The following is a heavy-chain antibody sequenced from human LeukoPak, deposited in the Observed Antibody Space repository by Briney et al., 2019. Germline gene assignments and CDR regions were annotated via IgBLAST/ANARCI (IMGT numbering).Heavy chain of an antibody. Sequence: ASVKVSCKASGGTFISYAISWVRQAPGQGLEWMGRIIPILGIANYAQKFQGRVTITADKSTSTAYMELRSLRSEDTAVYYCAVGSYHGSLDYWGQGTLVTVSS. CDR2: IIPILGIA. CDR1: GGTFISYA. J-gene: IGHJ4*02. D-gene: IGHD3-10*01. CDR3: AVGSYHGSLDY. V-gene: IGHV1-69*04.